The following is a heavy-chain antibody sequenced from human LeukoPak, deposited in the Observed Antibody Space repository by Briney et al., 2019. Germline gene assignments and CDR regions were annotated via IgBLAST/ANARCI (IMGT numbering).Heavy chain of an antibody. V-gene: IGHV1-2*02. J-gene: IGHJ4*02. CDR3: ARENNSGWYRKAAFDY. CDR1: GYTFTGYY. CDR2: INPNGGGT. Sequence: RASVKVSCKASGYTFTGYYIHWVRQAARQGLEWMGWINPNGGGTNYAQNFQGRVTMTRDTSISTAYMELSRLRSDDTAIYYCARENNSGWYRKAAFDYWGQGTLVTVTS. D-gene: IGHD6-19*01.